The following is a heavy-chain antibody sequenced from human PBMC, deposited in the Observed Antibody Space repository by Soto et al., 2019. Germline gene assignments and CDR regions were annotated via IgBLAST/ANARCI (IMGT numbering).Heavy chain of an antibody. D-gene: IGHD2-2*01. V-gene: IGHV4-61*01. CDR3: AREAAINWVDP. CDR1: VVSVNTGIFY. CDR2: ISYSGST. Sequence: PSETLSLTCTFSVVSVNTGIFYWSWIRQPPGKGLEWIGYISYSGSTNYNPSLKSRVTISVDTSKNQFSLKLTSVTAADTAVYYCAREAAINWVDPWGQGTMVTVSS. J-gene: IGHJ5*02.